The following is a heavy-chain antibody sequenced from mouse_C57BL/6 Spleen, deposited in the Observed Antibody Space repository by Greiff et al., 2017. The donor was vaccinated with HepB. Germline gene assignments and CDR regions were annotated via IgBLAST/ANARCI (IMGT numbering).Heavy chain of an antibody. J-gene: IGHJ1*03. CDR3: ARGGDGYYWYFDV. CDR2: IDTSDSYT. Sequence: QVQLQQPGAELVMPGASVKLSCKASGYTFTSYWMHWVKQRPGQGLEWIGEIDTSDSYTNYNQKFKGKSTLTVDKSSSTAYMQLSSLTSEDSAVYYCARGGDGYYWYFDVWGTGTTVTVSS. V-gene: IGHV1-69*01. D-gene: IGHD2-3*01. CDR1: GYTFTSYW.